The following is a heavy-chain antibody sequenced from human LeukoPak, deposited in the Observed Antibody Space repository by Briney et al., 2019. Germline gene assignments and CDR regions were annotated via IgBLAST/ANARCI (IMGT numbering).Heavy chain of an antibody. CDR1: GYTFSSYG. CDR3: ARGSRITIFSSSQYFDY. Sequence: ASVKVSCKASGYTFSSYGISWVRQAPGQGLEWMGWINPNSGGTNYAQKFQGRVTMTRDTSISTAYMELSRLRSDDTAVYYCARGSRITIFSSSQYFDYWGQGTLVTVSS. J-gene: IGHJ4*02. V-gene: IGHV1-2*02. CDR2: INPNSGGT. D-gene: IGHD3-9*01.